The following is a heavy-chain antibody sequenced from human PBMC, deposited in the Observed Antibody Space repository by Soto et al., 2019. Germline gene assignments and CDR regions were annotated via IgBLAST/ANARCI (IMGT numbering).Heavy chain of an antibody. D-gene: IGHD3-10*01. CDR1: GYSFTTYF. J-gene: IGHJ6*02. CDR3: ARGSGSFVYGMDV. CDR2: INPSTGGT. Sequence: ASLKVICCASGYSFTTYFLLWWRQALGQGLEWMGRINPSTGGTTYPQKFQGRVTMTRDTSTSTVYMEVSSLTSEDTAVFYCARGSGSFVYGMDVWGQGTRVTVSS. V-gene: IGHV1-46*01.